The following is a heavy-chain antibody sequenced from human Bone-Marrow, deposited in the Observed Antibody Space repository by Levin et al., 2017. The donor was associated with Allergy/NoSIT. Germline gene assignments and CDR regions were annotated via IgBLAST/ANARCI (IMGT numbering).Heavy chain of an antibody. CDR3: ATMRITTMVESDAFDI. V-gene: IGHV1-24*01. D-gene: IGHD5-18*01. CDR2: FDPEDGET. CDR1: GYTLTELS. J-gene: IGHJ3*02. Sequence: SGGSLRLSCKVSGYTLTELSMHWVRQAPGKGLEWMGGFDPEDGETVYAQKFQGRVTMTEDTSTDTAYMEVSSLRSEDSAMYYCATMRITTMVESDAFDIWGQGTMVTVSS.